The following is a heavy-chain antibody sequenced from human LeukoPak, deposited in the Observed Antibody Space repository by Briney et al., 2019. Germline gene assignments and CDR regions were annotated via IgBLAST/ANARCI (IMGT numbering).Heavy chain of an antibody. D-gene: IGHD6-13*01. Sequence: PGRSLRLSCAASGFTFSSYAMHWVRQAPGKGLEWVAVISYYGSNKYYADSVKGRFTISRDNSKNTLYLQMNSLRAEDTAVYYCVRDNPRQQGFAYWGQGTLVTVSS. CDR3: VRDNPRQQGFAY. V-gene: IGHV3-30-3*01. J-gene: IGHJ4*02. CDR2: ISYYGSNK. CDR1: GFTFSSYA.